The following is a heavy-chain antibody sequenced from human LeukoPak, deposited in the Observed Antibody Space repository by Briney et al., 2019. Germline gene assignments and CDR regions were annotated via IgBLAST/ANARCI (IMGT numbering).Heavy chain of an antibody. D-gene: IGHD6-19*01. CDR1: GLRFDDYD. Sequence: QSGGSLRLSCAASGLRFDDYDMHWVRQVPGKGLEWVSHINGDGDATDYADSVKGRFTNSRDNSKNSLYLQMNSLRTEDTAFYYCHTILSGWSHYDDYWGQGTLVTVSS. V-gene: IGHV3-43*02. CDR2: INGDGDAT. CDR3: HTILSGWSHYDDY. J-gene: IGHJ4*02.